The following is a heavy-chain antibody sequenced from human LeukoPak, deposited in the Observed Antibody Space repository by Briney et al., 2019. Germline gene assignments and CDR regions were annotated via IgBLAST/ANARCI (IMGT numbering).Heavy chain of an antibody. CDR3: ARLTVTYYCDS. CDR1: GFTVSSNY. D-gene: IGHD4-17*01. J-gene: IGHJ4*02. V-gene: IGHV3-53*01. CDR2: IYSSGTT. Sequence: PGRSLRLSCAASGFTVSSNYMTWVRQAPGKGLEWVSSIYSSGTTYYADSVKGRFTISRDNSRNALLLQMNSLRAEDKAVYYCARLTVTYYCDSWGQGTLVTVSS.